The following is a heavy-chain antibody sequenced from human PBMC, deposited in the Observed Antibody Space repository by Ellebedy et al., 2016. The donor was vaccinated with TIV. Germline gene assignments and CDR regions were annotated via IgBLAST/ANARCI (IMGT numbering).Heavy chain of an antibody. J-gene: IGHJ4*02. Sequence: GESLKISCAASGFTFSTFAMHWVRQAPGKGLEWLSVMSADGVNTYHAGSVKGRFTITRDNSKNTLYLQMSRLSAEDTAVYYCAKGSSSGFNYDRVGFEYWGQGTLVTVSS. V-gene: IGHV3-23*01. CDR3: AKGSSSGFNYDRVGFEY. CDR1: GFTFSTFA. CDR2: MSADGVNT. D-gene: IGHD3-22*01.